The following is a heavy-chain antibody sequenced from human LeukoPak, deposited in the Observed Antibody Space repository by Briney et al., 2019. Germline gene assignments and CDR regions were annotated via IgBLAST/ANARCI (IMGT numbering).Heavy chain of an antibody. D-gene: IGHD6-13*01. CDR3: SKSVSRWYGFFEF. Sequence: GGSLRLSCAASGFTFTSYAMSWVRQAPGKGLEWVSAISGSGGSTYYADSVKGRFTISRDNSKNTLYLQMNSLTAEDTAVYYCSKSVSRWYGFFEFWGQGTLVTVSS. V-gene: IGHV3-23*01. CDR1: GFTFTSYA. CDR2: ISGSGGST. J-gene: IGHJ4*02.